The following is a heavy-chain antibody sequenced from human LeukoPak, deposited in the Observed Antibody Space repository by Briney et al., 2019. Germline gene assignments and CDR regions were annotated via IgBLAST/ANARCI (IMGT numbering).Heavy chain of an antibody. CDR1: GDNFNRYT. CDR3: ARVSDTSMVTPGFDS. Sequence: ASVKVSCKTSGDNFNRYTITWVRQAPGQGLEWMGWVSTSNGDTSYADKFQGRVTMTTETVTKTAYMELRRLRSGDTAMYFCARVSDTSMVTPGFDSWGQGTLVTVSS. J-gene: IGHJ4*02. CDR2: VSTSNGDT. V-gene: IGHV1-18*01. D-gene: IGHD5-18*01.